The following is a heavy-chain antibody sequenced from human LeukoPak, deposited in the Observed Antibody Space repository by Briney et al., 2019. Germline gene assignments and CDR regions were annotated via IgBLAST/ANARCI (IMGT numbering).Heavy chain of an antibody. V-gene: IGHV4-4*02. CDR1: NGSISSSTW. J-gene: IGHJ4*02. D-gene: IGHD6-19*01. Sequence: LSETLSLTCAVSNGSISSSTWWSWVRQPPGKGLEWIGEIYHTGISNYNPSLQSRVTISVDRSMNQFSLKLTSVTVADTAVYYCASFAVAGTSLDYWGQGTLVTVSS. CDR2: IYHTGIS. CDR3: ASFAVAGTSLDY.